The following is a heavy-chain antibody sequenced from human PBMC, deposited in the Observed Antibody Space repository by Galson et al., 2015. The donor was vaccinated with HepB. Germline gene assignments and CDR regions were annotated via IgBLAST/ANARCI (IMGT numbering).Heavy chain of an antibody. J-gene: IGHJ4*02. CDR3: ARSYSYGYYFDY. D-gene: IGHD3-16*02. CDR2: INAGNDKT. CDR1: GYTFTSYA. V-gene: IGHV1-3*01. Sequence: SVKVSCKASGYTFTSYAMHWVRQAPGQRLEWVGWINAGNDKTKYSQKFQGRVTFTRDTSANTVYMELISLRSEDTAVYYCARSYSYGYYFDYWGQGTLVTVSS.